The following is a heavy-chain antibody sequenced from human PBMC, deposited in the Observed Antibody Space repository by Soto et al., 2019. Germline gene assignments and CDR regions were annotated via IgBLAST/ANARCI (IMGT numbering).Heavy chain of an antibody. J-gene: IGHJ4*02. Sequence: KVSCKASGYTFTSYGISWVRQAPGQGLEWMGWISAYNGNTNYAQKLQGRVTMTTDTSTSTAYMELRSLRSDDTAVYYCARTFYDSSGYYPGFDYWGQGTLVTVSS. CDR3: ARTFYDSSGYYPGFDY. CDR1: GYTFTSYG. V-gene: IGHV1-18*04. CDR2: ISAYNGNT. D-gene: IGHD3-22*01.